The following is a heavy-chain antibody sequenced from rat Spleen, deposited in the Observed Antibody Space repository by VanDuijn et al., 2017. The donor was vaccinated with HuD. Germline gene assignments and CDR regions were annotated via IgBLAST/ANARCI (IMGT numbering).Heavy chain of an antibody. CDR1: GFTFSRYW. Sequence: EVQLVETGGGLVQPGRSLKLSCVASGFTFSRYWMYWVRQAPGKGLEWISSIDTDGLRTYYSDSVKGRFTISRDNAKNTLYLQINSLRSEDTATYYCTRERNWAFDHWGQGVMVTFSS. D-gene: IGHD5-1*01. CDR2: IDTDGLRT. CDR3: TRERNWAFDH. J-gene: IGHJ2*01. V-gene: IGHV5-58*01.